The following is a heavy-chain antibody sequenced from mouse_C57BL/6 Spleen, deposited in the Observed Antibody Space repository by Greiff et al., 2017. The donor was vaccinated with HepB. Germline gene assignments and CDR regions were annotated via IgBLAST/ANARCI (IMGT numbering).Heavy chain of an antibody. CDR1: GYSITSGYY. Sequence: EVQLVESGPGLVKPSQSLSLTCSVTGYSITSGYYWNWIRQFPGNKLEWMGYISYDGSNNYNPSLKNRISITRDTSKNQFFLKLNSVTTEDTATYYCAREGLRRYYAMDYWGQGTSVTVSS. J-gene: IGHJ4*01. V-gene: IGHV3-6*01. CDR2: ISYDGSN. CDR3: AREGLRRYYAMDY. D-gene: IGHD2-4*01.